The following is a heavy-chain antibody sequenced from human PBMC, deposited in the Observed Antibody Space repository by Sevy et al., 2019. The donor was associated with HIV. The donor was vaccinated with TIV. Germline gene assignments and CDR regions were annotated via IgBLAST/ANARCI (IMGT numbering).Heavy chain of an antibody. Sequence: GGSLRLSCAASGFTFSSYAMNWVRQAPGKGLEWVSSISSSSSHIYAADSLKGRFTISRDNAKNSLFLQMNSLRAEDTAIYYCALVAADDPDFYYYGMDVWGQGTTVTVSS. D-gene: IGHD6-13*01. V-gene: IGHV3-21*01. CDR2: ISSSSSHI. J-gene: IGHJ6*02. CDR1: GFTFSSYA. CDR3: ALVAADDPDFYYYGMDV.